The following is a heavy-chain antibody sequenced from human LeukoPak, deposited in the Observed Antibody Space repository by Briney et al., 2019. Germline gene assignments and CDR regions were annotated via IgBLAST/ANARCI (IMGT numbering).Heavy chain of an antibody. Sequence: GGSLRLSCAASGFTFSTYAMHWVRQARGKGLEWVAAISYDGSNKYFADSVKGRFTISRDNSKNTLYLQMNSLRGEDTAVYYCAREPGVQNYGGNSGFDYWGQGTLVTVSS. CDR3: AREPGVQNYGGNSGFDY. D-gene: IGHD4-23*01. CDR2: ISYDGSNK. CDR1: GFTFSTYA. V-gene: IGHV3-30*04. J-gene: IGHJ4*02.